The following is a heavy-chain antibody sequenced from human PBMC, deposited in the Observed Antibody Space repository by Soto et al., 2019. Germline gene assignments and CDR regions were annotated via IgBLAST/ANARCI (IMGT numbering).Heavy chain of an antibody. CDR2: ISGRGIST. D-gene: IGHD6-25*01. Sequence: DVQLLESGGGLVQPGGSLRLSCAASGFTFRSYAMSWVRQAPGKGLEWVSGISGRGISTHYADSVKGRFTVSTDKSKNTVYLQMNSLRAEDTAVYNCAKEPVGSYWYFDLWGRGTLVTGSS. CDR1: GFTFRSYA. CDR3: AKEPVGSYWYFDL. J-gene: IGHJ2*01. V-gene: IGHV3-23*01.